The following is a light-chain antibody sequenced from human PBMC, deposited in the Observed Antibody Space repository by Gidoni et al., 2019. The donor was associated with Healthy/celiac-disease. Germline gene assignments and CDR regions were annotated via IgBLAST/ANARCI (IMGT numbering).Light chain of an antibody. CDR2: EVS. V-gene: IGLV2-14*01. Sequence: QSALTQPASVSWSPGQSITISCTGTSSDVGGYNYVSWYQQHPGKAPKLMIYEVSNRPSGVPDRFSGSKSGNTASLTISGLQAEDEADYYCSSYISSRTLVVFGGGTKLTVL. CDR1: SSDVGGYNY. CDR3: SSYISSRTLVV. J-gene: IGLJ2*01.